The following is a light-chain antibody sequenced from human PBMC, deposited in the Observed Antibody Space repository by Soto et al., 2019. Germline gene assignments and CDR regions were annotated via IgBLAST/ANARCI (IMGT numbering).Light chain of an antibody. V-gene: IGKV3-20*01. CDR3: QQYGTSAGYT. Sequence: EIVLTQSPGTLSLSPGERATLSCRASQSVSSSYLAWYQHKPGQAPRLLIYGASSRATGIPDRFSGSGSGTDFTLTIRRLEPEEFAVYYCQQYGTSAGYTFGQGTKLEIK. CDR2: GAS. CDR1: QSVSSSY. J-gene: IGKJ2*01.